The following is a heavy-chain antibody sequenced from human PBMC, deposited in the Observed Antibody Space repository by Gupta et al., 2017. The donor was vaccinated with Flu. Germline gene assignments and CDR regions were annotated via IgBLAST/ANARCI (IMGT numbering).Heavy chain of an antibody. CDR1: GFPFSRYS. Sequence: EVQLVESGGGLVQPGGSWRLSCAASGFPFSRYSMNWGRQAPGKGLEWVSYISSSSSTIYYADSVKGRFTISRDNAKNSLYLQMNSLRAEDTAVYYCARVASSPYGDLDYWGQGTLVTVSS. V-gene: IGHV3-48*01. CDR3: ARVASSPYGDLDY. D-gene: IGHD4-17*01. CDR2: ISSSSSTI. J-gene: IGHJ4*02.